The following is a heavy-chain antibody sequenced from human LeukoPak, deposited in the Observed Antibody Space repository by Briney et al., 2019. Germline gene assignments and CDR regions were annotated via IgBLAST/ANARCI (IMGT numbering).Heavy chain of an antibody. CDR2: IYYSGST. V-gene: IGHV4-31*03. D-gene: IGHD3-22*01. CDR1: GGSISSGGYY. CDR3: ARVGSSGYYYFD. Sequence: SEILSLTCTVSGGSISSGGYYWSWIRQHPGKGLEWIGYIYYSGSTYYNPSLKSRVTISVDTSKNQFSLKLSSVTAADTAVYYCARVGSSGYYYFDWGQGTLVTVSS. J-gene: IGHJ4*02.